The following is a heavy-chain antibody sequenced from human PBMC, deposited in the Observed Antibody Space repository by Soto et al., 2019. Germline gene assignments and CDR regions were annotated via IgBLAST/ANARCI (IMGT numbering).Heavy chain of an antibody. D-gene: IGHD6-6*01. Sequence: DVQLVESGGHLVQPGGSLRLSCVASGFTFLSHWMNWVRRAPGKGLEWVANINLDGSEKYYVDSVKGRFTISTDNAKNSLFLQMNSLRVEDTAVYYCASGAPFVPFDSWGQGTLVTVS. CDR2: INLDGSEK. J-gene: IGHJ5*01. CDR1: GFTFLSHW. V-gene: IGHV3-7*01. CDR3: ASGAPFVPFDS.